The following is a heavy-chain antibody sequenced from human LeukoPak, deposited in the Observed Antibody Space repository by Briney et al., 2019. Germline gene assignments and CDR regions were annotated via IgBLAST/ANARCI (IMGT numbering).Heavy chain of an antibody. CDR2: ISGSGGST. Sequence: PGGSLRLSCAASGFTFSSYAMSWVRQAPGQGLEWVSAISGSGGSTYYADSVKGRCTISRDNSKNTLYLQMNSLRAEDTAVYYCARAPRYFDWLSNYYMDVWGKGTTVTVSS. V-gene: IGHV3-23*01. CDR1: GFTFSSYA. D-gene: IGHD3-9*01. J-gene: IGHJ6*03. CDR3: ARAPRYFDWLSNYYMDV.